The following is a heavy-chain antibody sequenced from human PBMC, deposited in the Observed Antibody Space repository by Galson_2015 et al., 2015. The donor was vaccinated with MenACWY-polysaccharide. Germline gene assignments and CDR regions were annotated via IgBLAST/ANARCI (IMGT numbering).Heavy chain of an antibody. J-gene: IGHJ2*01. CDR1: GGSITGYY. V-gene: IGHV4-4*07. CDR2: IHSSGST. Sequence: SETLSLTCTVSGGSITGYYWSWIRQPAGKKLEWIGRIHSSGSTTNNPSLKSRATLSVDVSKNQLSLTLNSVTAADTAVYHCARRSLGNWYFDLWGRGTLITVSS. D-gene: IGHD7-27*01. CDR3: ARRSLGNWYFDL.